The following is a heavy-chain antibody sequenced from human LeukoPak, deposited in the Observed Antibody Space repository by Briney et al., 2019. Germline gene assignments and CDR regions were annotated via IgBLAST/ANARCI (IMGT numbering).Heavy chain of an antibody. V-gene: IGHV3-33*01. CDR1: GFTISSYG. J-gene: IGHJ4*02. Sequence: GGSLRLSCAASGFTISSYGMHWVRQAPGKGLEWVAVIWYDGSNKYYADSVKGRFTISRDNSKNTLYLQMNSLRAEDTAVYYCARDLVDTAIGTLDYWGQGTLVTVSS. CDR3: ARDLVDTAIGTLDY. CDR2: IWYDGSNK. D-gene: IGHD5-18*01.